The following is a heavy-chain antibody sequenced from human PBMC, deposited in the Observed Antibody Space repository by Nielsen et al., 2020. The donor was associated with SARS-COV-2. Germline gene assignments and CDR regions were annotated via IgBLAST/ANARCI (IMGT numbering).Heavy chain of an antibody. CDR2: ISYDGSNK. D-gene: IGHD3-9*01. Sequence: GESLKISCAASGFTFSSYGMHWVRQAPGKGLEWVAVISYDGSNKYYADSVKGRFTISRDNSKNTLYLQMNSLRAEDTAVYDCAKDRRYFDWDGMDVWGQGTTVTVSS. CDR1: GFTFSSYG. J-gene: IGHJ6*02. V-gene: IGHV3-30*18. CDR3: AKDRRYFDWDGMDV.